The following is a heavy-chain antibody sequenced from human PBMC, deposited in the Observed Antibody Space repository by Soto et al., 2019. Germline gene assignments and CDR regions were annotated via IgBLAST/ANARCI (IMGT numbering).Heavy chain of an antibody. CDR1: GYTFTSYA. CDR2: INAGNGNT. Sequence: QVQLVQSGAEVKKPGASVKVSCKASGYTFTSYAMHWVRQAPGQRLEWMGWINAGNGNTKYSQKFQGRVTITRDTSARTAYMELSSLRSEDTAVYYCAREPNSSSWSYYYYGMDVWGQGTTVTVSS. V-gene: IGHV1-3*01. J-gene: IGHJ6*02. CDR3: AREPNSSSWSYYYYGMDV. D-gene: IGHD6-13*01.